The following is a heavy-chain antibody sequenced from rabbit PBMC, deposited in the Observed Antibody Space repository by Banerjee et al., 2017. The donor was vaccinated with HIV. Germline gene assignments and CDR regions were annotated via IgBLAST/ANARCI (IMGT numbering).Heavy chain of an antibody. D-gene: IGHD5-1*01. Sequence: QQQEEVSGGDLVKPEGKLTLTCTASGFSFSYGYVMCWVRQAPGKGLEWIACINTISGDTVYATWAKGRFTISKASWTTVTLQISSFADHRTLSYFSTRHFSDLICSLRTLWGLGTLVTVS. CDR2: INTISGDT. CDR1: GFSFSYGYV. V-gene: IGHV1S45*01. CDR3: TRHFSDLICSLRTL. J-gene: IGHJ3*01.